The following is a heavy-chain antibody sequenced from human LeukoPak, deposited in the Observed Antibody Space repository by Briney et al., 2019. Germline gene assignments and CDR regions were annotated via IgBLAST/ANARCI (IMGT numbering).Heavy chain of an antibody. V-gene: IGHV3-9*01. CDR3: AKDVGYSSYYFDY. CDR2: LSWSSGSI. D-gene: IGHD6-13*01. CDR1: GFTFDDYA. J-gene: IGHJ4*02. Sequence: GGSLRLSCAASGFTFDDYAMHWVRQAPGKALEWVSGLSWSSGSIGYADSVKGRFTISRDNAKSSLYLQMNSLRAEDTALYYCAKDVGYSSYYFDYWGQGTLVTVSS.